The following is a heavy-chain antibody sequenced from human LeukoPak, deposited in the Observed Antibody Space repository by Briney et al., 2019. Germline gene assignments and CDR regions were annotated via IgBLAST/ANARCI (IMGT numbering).Heavy chain of an antibody. CDR3: AREGKAIAARLSFYYYMDV. V-gene: IGHV3-7*01. Sequence: GGSLRLSCAASGFTFSSYWMSWVRQAPGKGLEWVANIKQDGSEKYYVDSVKGRFTISRDNAKNSLYLQMNSLRAEDTAVYYCAREGKAIAARLSFYYYMDVWGKGTTVTVSS. J-gene: IGHJ6*03. CDR2: IKQDGSEK. D-gene: IGHD6-6*01. CDR1: GFTFSSYW.